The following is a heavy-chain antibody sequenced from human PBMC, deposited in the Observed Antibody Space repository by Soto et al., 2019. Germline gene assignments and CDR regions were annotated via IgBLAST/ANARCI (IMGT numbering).Heavy chain of an antibody. CDR2: IYPGDSDT. Sequence: GESLKISCQASGYSFISSWIGWVRQMPGKGLEWMGIIYPGDSDTRYSPSFQGQVTISADRSTSTAYLQWSSLKASDTATYYCARRMAESGTAFYYWGQGALVTVSS. V-gene: IGHV5-51*01. J-gene: IGHJ4*02. CDR3: ARRMAESGTAFYY. D-gene: IGHD1-26*01. CDR1: GYSFISSW.